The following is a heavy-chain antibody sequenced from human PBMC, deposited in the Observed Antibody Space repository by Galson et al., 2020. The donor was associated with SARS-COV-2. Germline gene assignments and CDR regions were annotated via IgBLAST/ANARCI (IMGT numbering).Heavy chain of an antibody. D-gene: IGHD3-9*01. J-gene: IGHJ4*02. CDR3: AKDFDVLTGYLSYHFDW. CDR2: VESDGRNK. Sequence: GGSLRLSCAASGFTFSSQGMHWVRQAPGKGLEWVAVVESDGRNKYYTDSVRGRFTISRDNSKNTLYLQMSNRRADDTAVYYCAKDFDVLTGYLSYHFDWGGQGTLVTVSS. CDR1: GFTFSSQG. V-gene: IGHV3-33*03.